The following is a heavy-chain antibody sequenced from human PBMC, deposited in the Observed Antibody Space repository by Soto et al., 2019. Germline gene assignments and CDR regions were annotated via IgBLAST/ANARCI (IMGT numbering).Heavy chain of an antibody. CDR2: ISSTTNYI. CDR1: GFTFTRYS. J-gene: IGHJ4*02. V-gene: IGHV3-21*06. Sequence: GGSLRLSCAASGFTFTRYSMNWVRQAPGRGLEWVSSISSTTNYIYYGDSMKGRFTISRDNPKNSLYLEMNSLRAEDTAVYFCPRGPKDLTCNCDCMGQGTRVIVSS. CDR3: PRGPKDLTCNCDC.